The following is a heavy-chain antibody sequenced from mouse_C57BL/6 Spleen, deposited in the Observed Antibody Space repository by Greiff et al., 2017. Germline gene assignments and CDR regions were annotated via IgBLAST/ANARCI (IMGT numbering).Heavy chain of an antibody. CDR2: FHPYNDDT. J-gene: IGHJ1*01. V-gene: IGHV1-47*01. CDR3: ARRGYGSNCDWYFDV. D-gene: IGHD1-1*01. Sequence: QVQLQQSGAELVKPGASVKMSCKASGYTFTTYPIEWMKQNHGKSLEWIGNFHPYNDDTKYNEKFKGKATLTVEKSSSTVYLELSRLTSDDSAVYYCARRGYGSNCDWYFDVWGPGTTVTVSS. CDR1: GYTFTTYP.